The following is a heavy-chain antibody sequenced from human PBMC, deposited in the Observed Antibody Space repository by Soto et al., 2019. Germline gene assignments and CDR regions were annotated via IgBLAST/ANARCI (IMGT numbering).Heavy chain of an antibody. V-gene: IGHV3-23*01. CDR2: IDKSAESA. Sequence: GGSLRLSCAASEFTFSSYAMSWVRQAPGKGLEWVSGIDKSAESAFYADSVKGRFTISRDNSKNTLYLQMNSLRVEDTAVYYYAKAGGVIDDTTVYRQIDYWGQGTLVTVSS. D-gene: IGHD2-8*02. CDR3: AKAGGVIDDTTVYRQIDY. J-gene: IGHJ4*02. CDR1: EFTFSSYA.